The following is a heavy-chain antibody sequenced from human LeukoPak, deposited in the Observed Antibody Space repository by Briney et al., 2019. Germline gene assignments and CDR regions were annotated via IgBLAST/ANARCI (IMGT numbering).Heavy chain of an antibody. CDR3: ARHVTYYFDY. J-gene: IGHJ4*02. Sequence: SETLSLTCTVSGGSISSSSYYWGWIRQPPGKGLEWIGSIYYSGSTYYNPSLKSRVTISVDTSKNQFSLKLSSVTAADTAVYYCARHVTYYFDYWGQGTLVTVSS. V-gene: IGHV4-39*01. D-gene: IGHD2-21*02. CDR1: GGSISSSSYY. CDR2: IYYSGST.